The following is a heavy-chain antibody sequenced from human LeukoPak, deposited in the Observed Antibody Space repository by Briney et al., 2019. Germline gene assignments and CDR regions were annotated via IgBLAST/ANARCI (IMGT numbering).Heavy chain of an antibody. Sequence: GGSLRLSCTSSEITFSSYWMSWVRQPPGKGLELVANIKQDGSEKYYVDSLKGRFTISRDNARNSLYLQMNSLRVEDTAVYYCATSQTTSGRYGNAFDIWGQGTMVTVSS. CDR3: ATSQTTSGRYGNAFDI. D-gene: IGHD6-19*01. CDR2: IKQDGSEK. V-gene: IGHV3-7*01. CDR1: EITFSSYW. J-gene: IGHJ3*02.